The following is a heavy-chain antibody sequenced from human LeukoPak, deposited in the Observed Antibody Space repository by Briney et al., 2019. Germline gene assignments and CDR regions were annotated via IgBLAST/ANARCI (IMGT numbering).Heavy chain of an antibody. CDR3: ARTYYYDSSGYYYAAPGFDY. CDR2: INHSGST. J-gene: IGHJ4*02. CDR1: GGSFSGYY. V-gene: IGHV4-34*01. D-gene: IGHD3-22*01. Sequence: SETLSLTCAVYGGSFSGYYWSWIRQPPGKGLEWIGEINHSGSTNYNPSLKSRVTISVDTSKNQFSLKLSSVTAADTAVYYCARTYYYDSSGYYYAAPGFDYWGQGTLVTVSS.